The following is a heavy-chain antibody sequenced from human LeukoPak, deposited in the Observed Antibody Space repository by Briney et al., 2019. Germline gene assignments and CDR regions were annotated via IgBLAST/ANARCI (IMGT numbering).Heavy chain of an antibody. CDR2: INHSGGST. V-gene: IGHV1-46*01. CDR3: ARGIAGIAVT. J-gene: IGHJ5*02. Sequence: ASVKVSCKASGCTFTSYYMHWVRQAPGQGLEWMGIINHSGGSTSYAQKFQGRVTMTRDTSTSTVYMELSSLRSEDTGVYYCARGIAGIAVTWGQGTLVTVPS. D-gene: IGHD6-19*01. CDR1: GCTFTSYY.